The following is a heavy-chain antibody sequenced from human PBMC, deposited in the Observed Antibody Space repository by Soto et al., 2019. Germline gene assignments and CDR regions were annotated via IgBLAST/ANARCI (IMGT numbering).Heavy chain of an antibody. CDR3: ARMSSSSWYNRFDP. D-gene: IGHD6-13*01. Sequence: QVQLVQSGAEVKKPGASVKVSCKASGYTFTSYDINWVRQATGQGLEWMGWMNPNSGNTGYAEKFQGRVTMTRNTSMSTVYMELSSLRSEDTAVYYCARMSSSSWYNRFDPWGQGTLVTVSS. J-gene: IGHJ5*02. CDR1: GYTFTSYD. CDR2: MNPNSGNT. V-gene: IGHV1-8*01.